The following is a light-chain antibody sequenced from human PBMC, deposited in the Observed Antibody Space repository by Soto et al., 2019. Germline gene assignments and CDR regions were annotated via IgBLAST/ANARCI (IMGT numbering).Light chain of an antibody. V-gene: IGLV2-14*01. CDR1: SSDVGGYNY. J-gene: IGLJ1*01. CDR3: SSYTSSSTLHV. Sequence: QSVLTQPASVSGSPGQSITISCTGTSSDVGGYNYVSWYQQHPGKAPKLMIYDVSNRPSGVSNRFSGSKSGNTASLTISGLQAEDEADYYCSSYTSSSTLHVSGPGTKV. CDR2: DVS.